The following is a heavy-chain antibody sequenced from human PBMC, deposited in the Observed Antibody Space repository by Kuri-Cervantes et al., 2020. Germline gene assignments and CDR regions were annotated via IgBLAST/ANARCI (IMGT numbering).Heavy chain of an antibody. Sequence: GGALRLSCAASGFTFCSYSMNWVRQAPGKGLEWVSSISSSSYIYYADPVKGRFTISRDNAKNSLYLQMNSLRAEDTAVYYCARQYYDYVWGSYPWTEINWFDPWGQGTLVTVSS. CDR1: GFTFCSYS. J-gene: IGHJ5*02. D-gene: IGHD3-16*01. V-gene: IGHV3-21*01. CDR2: ISSSSYI. CDR3: ARQYYDYVWGSYPWTEINWFDP.